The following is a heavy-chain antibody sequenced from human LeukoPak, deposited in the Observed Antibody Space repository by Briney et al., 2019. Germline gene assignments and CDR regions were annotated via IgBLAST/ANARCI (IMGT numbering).Heavy chain of an antibody. Sequence: ASVKVSCKASGYTFTSYDINWVRQATGQGLEWMGWMNPNSGNTGYAQKFQGRVTMTRNTSISTAYMELSSLRSEDTAVYYCARAIRGSRSGPFDYWGQGTLVTVSS. V-gene: IGHV1-8*01. D-gene: IGHD6-13*01. CDR3: ARAIRGSRSGPFDY. CDR1: GYTFTSYD. CDR2: MNPNSGNT. J-gene: IGHJ4*02.